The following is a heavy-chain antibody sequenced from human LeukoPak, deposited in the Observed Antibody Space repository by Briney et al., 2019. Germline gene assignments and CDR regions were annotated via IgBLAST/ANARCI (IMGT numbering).Heavy chain of an antibody. CDR2: IYYSGYT. CDR3: ARTTMVRGTYYMDV. CDR1: GGSVSSYY. D-gene: IGHD3-10*01. J-gene: IGHJ6*03. V-gene: IGHV4-59*02. Sequence: SSETLSLTCTVSGGSVSSYYWSWIRQPPGKGLEWIGCIYYSGYTNYKSSLKSRVTISVDTSKNQFSLKLSSVTAADTAVYYCARTTMVRGTYYMDVWGKGTTVTVSS.